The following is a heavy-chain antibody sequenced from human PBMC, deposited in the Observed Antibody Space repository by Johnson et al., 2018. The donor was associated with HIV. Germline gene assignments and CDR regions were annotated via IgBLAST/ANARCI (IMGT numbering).Heavy chain of an antibody. J-gene: IGHJ3*02. CDR1: GFTFSSYW. CDR2: IKQDGSEK. D-gene: IGHD3-22*01. V-gene: IGHV3-7*01. CDR3: ARVYYYDSSGIDAFDI. Sequence: VQLVESGGGLVQPGGSLRLSCAASGFTFSSYWMSWVRQAPGKGLEWVANIKQDGSEKYYVDSVKGRFTISRDNAKNSLYLKMNSLRAEDTAVYYCARVYYYDSSGIDAFDIWGQGTMVTVSS.